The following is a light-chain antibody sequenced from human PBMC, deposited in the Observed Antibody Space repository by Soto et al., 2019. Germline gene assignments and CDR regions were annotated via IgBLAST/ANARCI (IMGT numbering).Light chain of an antibody. CDR2: DVS. CDR3: CSYAGSYTYV. J-gene: IGLJ1*01. CDR1: SSDVGGYNY. Sequence: QSALTQPRSVSGSPGRSVTISCTGTSSDVGGYNYVSWYQQYPGKAPKIMIYDVSERPSGVPDRFSGSKSGNTASLTISGLQAEDEADYYCCSYAGSYTYVFGTGTKLTVL. V-gene: IGLV2-11*01.